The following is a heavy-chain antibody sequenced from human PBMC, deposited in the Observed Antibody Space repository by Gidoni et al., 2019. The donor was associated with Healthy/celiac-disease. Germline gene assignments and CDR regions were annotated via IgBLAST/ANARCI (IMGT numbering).Heavy chain of an antibody. Sequence: QVQLQESDPGLVKPSETLSLTCTVSGGSISSYFWSWIRQPPGKGLEWIGYIYYSGSTNYNPSLKSRVTISVDTSKNQFSLKLSSVTAADTAVYYCARDIAAAGPPHYYYYGMDVWGQGTTVTVSS. D-gene: IGHD6-13*01. CDR1: GGSISSYF. J-gene: IGHJ6*02. CDR2: IYYSGST. CDR3: ARDIAAAGPPHYYYYGMDV. V-gene: IGHV4-59*01.